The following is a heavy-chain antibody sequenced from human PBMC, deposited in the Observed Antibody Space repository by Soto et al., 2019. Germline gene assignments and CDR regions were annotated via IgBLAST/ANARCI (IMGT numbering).Heavy chain of an antibody. CDR3: AILPGRGHDILTGSYPPYYYYYYMDV. Sequence: PSETLSLTCTVSGGSISSSSYYWGWIRQPPGKGLEWIGRIYYSGSTYYNPSLKSRVTISVDTSKNQFSLKLSSVTAADTAVYYCAILPGRGHDILTGSYPPYYYYYYMDVWGKGTTVTVSS. D-gene: IGHD3-9*01. V-gene: IGHV4-39*01. J-gene: IGHJ6*03. CDR1: GGSISSSSYY. CDR2: IYYSGST.